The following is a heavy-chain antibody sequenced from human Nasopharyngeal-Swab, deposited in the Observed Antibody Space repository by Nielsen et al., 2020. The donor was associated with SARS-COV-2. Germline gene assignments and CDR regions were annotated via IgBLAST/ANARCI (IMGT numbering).Heavy chain of an antibody. V-gene: IGHV3-30*02. J-gene: IGHJ4*02. CDR3: AKESSTYYYDY. D-gene: IGHD2-2*01. CDR1: GFTVSSNY. Sequence: GESLKISCAASGFTVSSNYMSWVRQAPGKGLEWVAVIWYDGSNKYYADSVKGRFTISRDNSKNTLYLHMSSLRPEDTAIYYCAKESSTYYYDYWGQGTLVTVSS. CDR2: IWYDGSNK.